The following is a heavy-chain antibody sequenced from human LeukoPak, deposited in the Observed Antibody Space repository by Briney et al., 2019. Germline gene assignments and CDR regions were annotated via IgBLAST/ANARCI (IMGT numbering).Heavy chain of an antibody. CDR3: ARGAVTTRFDY. CDR1: GYTFTSYG. Sequence: GASVKVSCKASGYTFTSYGISWVRQAPGQGLEWMGWISAYNGNTNYAQKLQGRVTITADKSTSTAYMELSSLRSEDTAVYYCARGAVTTRFDYWGQGTLVTVSS. V-gene: IGHV1-18*01. J-gene: IGHJ4*02. CDR2: ISAYNGNT. D-gene: IGHD4-17*01.